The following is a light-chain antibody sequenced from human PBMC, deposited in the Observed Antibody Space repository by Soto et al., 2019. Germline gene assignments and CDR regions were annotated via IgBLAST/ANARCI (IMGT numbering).Light chain of an antibody. CDR1: QGINIY. V-gene: IGKV1-9*01. J-gene: IGKJ5*01. CDR3: QQAYSFPIT. Sequence: DIQLTDSPSFLSASVGDIVTITCRASQGINIYLAWYQQKPGKAPKLLIYTASTLQSGVPSRFSGSGSGTDFTLSINSLQPEDFATNYCQQAYSFPITFGQGTRLEIK. CDR2: TAS.